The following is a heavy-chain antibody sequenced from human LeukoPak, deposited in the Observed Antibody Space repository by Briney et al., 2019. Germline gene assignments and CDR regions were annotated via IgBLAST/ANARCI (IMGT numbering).Heavy chain of an antibody. CDR2: IYNDGST. CDR1: GGSISSYY. CDR3: ARGRRKPHYSSNSYVLPWFDP. V-gene: IGHV4-4*07. Sequence: PSETLSLTCTVSGGSISSYYWSWIRQPAGKGLEWIGRIYNDGSTKYNPSLKSRVTISIDTSKNQFSLKLSSVTAADTAIYYCARGRRKPHYSSNSYVLPWFDPWGQGTLVTVSS. D-gene: IGHD6-13*01. J-gene: IGHJ5*02.